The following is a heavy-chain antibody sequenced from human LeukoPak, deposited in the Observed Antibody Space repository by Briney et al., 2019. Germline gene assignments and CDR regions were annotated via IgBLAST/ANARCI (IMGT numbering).Heavy chain of an antibody. CDR1: GFTFSSYA. CDR2: ISGSGGST. Sequence: PGGSLRLSCAASGFTFSSYAMSWVRQAPGKGLEWVSAISGSGGSTYYADSVKGRFTISRDNSKNTLYLQMNSLRSEDTAVYYCARVPFRFQGYSSSFFDYWGQGTLVTVSS. D-gene: IGHD6-13*01. V-gene: IGHV3-23*01. J-gene: IGHJ4*02. CDR3: ARVPFRFQGYSSSFFDY.